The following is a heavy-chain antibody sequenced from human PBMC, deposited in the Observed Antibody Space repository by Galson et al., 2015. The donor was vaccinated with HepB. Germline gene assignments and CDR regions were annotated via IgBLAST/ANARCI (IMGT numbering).Heavy chain of an antibody. CDR3: ARGNGDSGPGGYYYYGMDV. V-gene: IGHV3-53*01. D-gene: IGHD5-12*01. Sequence: SLRLSCAASGFTVSSNYMSWVRQAPGKGLEWVSVIYSGGSTYYADSVKGRFTISRDNSKNTLYLQMNGLRAEDTAVYYCARGNGDSGPGGYYYYGMDVWGQGTTVTVSS. CDR1: GFTVSSNY. J-gene: IGHJ6*02. CDR2: IYSGGST.